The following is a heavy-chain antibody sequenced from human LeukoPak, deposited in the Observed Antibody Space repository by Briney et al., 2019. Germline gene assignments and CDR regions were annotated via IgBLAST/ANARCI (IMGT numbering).Heavy chain of an antibody. Sequence: GGSLRFSCAASGFTVSNHFMSWVRQAPGKGLEWVSIIYSGGSTYYADSVKGRFTISRDNSKNTLYLQMNSLRAEDTAVYYCARHRSEAAFDFWGQGTLVTVSS. J-gene: IGHJ4*02. CDR3: ARHRSEAAFDF. D-gene: IGHD3-10*01. CDR1: GFTVSNHF. CDR2: IYSGGST. V-gene: IGHV3-53*01.